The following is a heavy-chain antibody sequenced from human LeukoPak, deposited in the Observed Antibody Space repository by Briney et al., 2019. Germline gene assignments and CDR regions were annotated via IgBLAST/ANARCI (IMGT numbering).Heavy chain of an antibody. CDR1: GYTFTDYH. D-gene: IGHD2-15*01. J-gene: IGHJ5*02. V-gene: IGHV1-2*02. CDR2: INPNSGGT. Sequence: ASVKVSCKASGYTFTDYHMYWVRQAPGQGLEWMGWINPNSGGTNYAQKFQGRVTMTRDTSINTAYIELNRLRSDDTAVYYCARGYCTGGSCSGAWFDPWGQGTLVTVSS. CDR3: ARGYCTGGSCSGAWFDP.